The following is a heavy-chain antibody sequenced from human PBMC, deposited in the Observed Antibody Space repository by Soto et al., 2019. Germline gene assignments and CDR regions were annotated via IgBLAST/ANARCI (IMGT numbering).Heavy chain of an antibody. CDR3: ARGPYSRAVGATNPSH. V-gene: IGHV4-34*01. Sequence: PSETLSLTCAVYGGSSSGWYWTWIRQSPVKGLEWIGEISSGITNYNPSLKSRVTISADTSKSQFSLKLSSVTAADTAVYYCARGPYSRAVGATNPSHWGQGTPVTVSS. J-gene: IGHJ4*02. CDR1: GGSSSGWY. D-gene: IGHD1-26*01. CDR2: ISSGIT.